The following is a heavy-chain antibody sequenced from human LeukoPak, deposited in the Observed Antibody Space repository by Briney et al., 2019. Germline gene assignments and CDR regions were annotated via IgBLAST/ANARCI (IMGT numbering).Heavy chain of an antibody. CDR2: INRDASTM. CDR3: VRDNGGSLDY. D-gene: IGHD1-26*01. J-gene: IGHJ4*02. CDR1: GFTFSTYW. Sequence: PGGSLRLSCAASGFTFSTYWMGWVRQAPGRGLEWVANINRDASTMHYVDSVKGRFTISRDNAKNSLSLQMNSLRAEDTALYYCVRDNGGSLDYWGQGTLVTVSS. V-gene: IGHV3-7*01.